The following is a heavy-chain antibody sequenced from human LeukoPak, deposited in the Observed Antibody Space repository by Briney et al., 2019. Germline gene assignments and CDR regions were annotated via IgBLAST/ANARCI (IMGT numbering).Heavy chain of an antibody. Sequence: GGSLRLSCVASGFTFSGYTMNWVRQAPGKGLEWVSSISSSSSYIFYTYSVRGRLTTSTANSEKSVSLQMNSLTAEDTAVYYCAGAAARASKWFDPWGQGTLVTVSS. CDR3: AGAAARASKWFDP. J-gene: IGHJ5*02. V-gene: IGHV3-21*01. CDR2: ISSSSSYI. CDR1: GFTFSGYT.